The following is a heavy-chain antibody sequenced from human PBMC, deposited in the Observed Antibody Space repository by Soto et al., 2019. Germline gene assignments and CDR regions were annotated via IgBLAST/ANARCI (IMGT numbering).Heavy chain of an antibody. Sequence: QVQLVQSGAEVKKPGSSVKVSCKASGGTFGSHTISWVRQAPGQGLEWMGRIIPILGVVKSAQKFQGRVTITADKSTRTAYMELTIVRSDDTAVYYCARVTTNYYYYYMDVRGKGTPVTVSS. V-gene: IGHV1-69*02. CDR2: IIPILGVV. J-gene: IGHJ6*03. CDR3: ARVTTNYYYYYMDV. D-gene: IGHD1-1*01. CDR1: GGTFGSHT.